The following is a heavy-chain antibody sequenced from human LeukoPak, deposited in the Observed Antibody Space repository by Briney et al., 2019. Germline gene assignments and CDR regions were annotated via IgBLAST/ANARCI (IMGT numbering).Heavy chain of an antibody. D-gene: IGHD2-21*02. J-gene: IGHJ4*02. Sequence: SETLSLTCSVSDGSMISYHWSWIRQPAGKGLEWIGRIYTSGSTNYNPSLKSRVTMSVDTSKNHFSLKLSSVTAADTAVYYCARGSYCGGDCGFDYWGQGTLVTVSS. CDR1: DGSMISYH. CDR3: ARGSYCGGDCGFDY. CDR2: IYTSGST. V-gene: IGHV4-4*07.